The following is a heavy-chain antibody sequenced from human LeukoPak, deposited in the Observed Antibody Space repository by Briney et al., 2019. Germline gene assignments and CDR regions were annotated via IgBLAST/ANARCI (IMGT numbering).Heavy chain of an antibody. J-gene: IGHJ4*02. CDR2: IYHSGTT. V-gene: IGHV4-59*01. Sequence: SETLSLTCSVSGGSLISYYWSWLRQPPGKGLEWIGYIYHSGTTNYNPSLKSRVTISVDTSKNQFSLRLSSVTAADTAVYCCARESLSSYNYGYGSFDYWGQGTLVTVSS. D-gene: IGHD5-24*01. CDR1: GGSLISYY. CDR3: ARESLSSYNYGYGSFDY.